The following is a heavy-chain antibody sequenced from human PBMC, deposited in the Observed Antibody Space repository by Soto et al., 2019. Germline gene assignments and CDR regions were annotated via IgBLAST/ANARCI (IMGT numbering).Heavy chain of an antibody. Sequence: GGSLRLSCAASGFTFRSYAMNWVRQAPEKGLEWVAVISYDGSNKYYADSVKGRFTISRDNSKNTLYLQMSSLRSEDTAVYYCARAVAVAADFDYWGQGTLVTVSS. CDR3: ARAVAVAADFDY. D-gene: IGHD6-19*01. CDR2: ISYDGSNK. CDR1: GFTFRSYA. V-gene: IGHV3-30-3*01. J-gene: IGHJ4*02.